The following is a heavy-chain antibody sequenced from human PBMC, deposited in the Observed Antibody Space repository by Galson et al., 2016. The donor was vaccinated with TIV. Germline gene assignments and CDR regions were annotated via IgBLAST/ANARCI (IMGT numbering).Heavy chain of an antibody. V-gene: IGHV3-66*02. Sequence: SLRLSCAASGLTVNNNYMTWVRQAPGKGLEWVSVIYGGGDTYYADSARGRFTIPSDNSKYILYLHMNGLRADDTAVYYCARARVVGATYYNYYYGIDVWGRGTTVTVFS. CDR3: ARARVVGATYYNYYYGIDV. CDR1: GLTVNNNY. CDR2: IYGGGDT. D-gene: IGHD2-15*01. J-gene: IGHJ6*02.